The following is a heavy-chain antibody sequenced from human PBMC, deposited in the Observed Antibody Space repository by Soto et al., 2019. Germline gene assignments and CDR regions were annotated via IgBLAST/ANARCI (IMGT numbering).Heavy chain of an antibody. J-gene: IGHJ5*02. Sequence: PSETLSLTCTVSGGSITDYSWVWIRQPAGKGLEWIGRIFSSGSTNYNPSLKGRITMSFDTSKNQFSLKLNSATATDTAVYFCARDQGVVVTADNWFDPWGQGSLVTVTS. CDR1: GGSITDYS. V-gene: IGHV4-4*07. D-gene: IGHD2-21*02. CDR2: IFSSGST. CDR3: ARDQGVVVTADNWFDP.